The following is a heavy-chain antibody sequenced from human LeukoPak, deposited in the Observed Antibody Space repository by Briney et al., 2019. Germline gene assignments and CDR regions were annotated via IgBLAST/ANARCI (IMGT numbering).Heavy chain of an antibody. D-gene: IGHD4-17*01. CDR1: GGSISSSSYY. CDR3: ARHLYGDYANFDY. Sequence: PSETLSLTCTVSGGSISSSSYYWGWIRQPPGKGLEWIGSIYYSGSTYYNPSLKSRVTISIDTSKNQFSLNLSSVTAADTAVYYCARHLYGDYANFDYWGQGTLVTVSS. V-gene: IGHV4-39*01. J-gene: IGHJ4*02. CDR2: IYYSGST.